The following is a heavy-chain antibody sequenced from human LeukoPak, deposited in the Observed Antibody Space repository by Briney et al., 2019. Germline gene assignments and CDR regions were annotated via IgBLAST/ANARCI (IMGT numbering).Heavy chain of an antibody. Sequence: ATVKISCKVSGYTFTDYYMHWVQQAPGKGLEWMGLVDPEDGETIYAEKFQGRVTITADTSTDTVYMELSSLRSEDTAVYYCARGHNWNYVSDYFDYWGQGTLVTVSS. V-gene: IGHV1-69-2*01. CDR3: ARGHNWNYVSDYFDY. J-gene: IGHJ4*02. CDR2: VDPEDGET. D-gene: IGHD1-7*01. CDR1: GYTFTDYY.